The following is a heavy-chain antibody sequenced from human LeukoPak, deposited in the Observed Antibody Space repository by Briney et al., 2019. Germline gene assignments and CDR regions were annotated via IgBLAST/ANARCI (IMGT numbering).Heavy chain of an antibody. Sequence: NPSETLSLTCTVSGGSISSSSYYGGWIRKPPGKGLEWIGSMYYSGSTYYNPSLKSRVTLSVDTSKNQFSLNLSSVTAADTAVYFCARHRDRDLFDPSGQGTLVTVSS. J-gene: IGHJ5*02. D-gene: IGHD1-14*01. CDR2: MYYSGST. CDR1: GGSISSSSYY. V-gene: IGHV4-39*01. CDR3: ARHRDRDLFDP.